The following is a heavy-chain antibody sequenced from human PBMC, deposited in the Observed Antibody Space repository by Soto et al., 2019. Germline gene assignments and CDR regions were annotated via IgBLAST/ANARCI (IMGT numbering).Heavy chain of an antibody. D-gene: IGHD3-3*01. CDR2: ISAYNGNT. J-gene: IGHJ3*02. V-gene: IGHV1-18*01. CDR1: GCTFSSYT. Sequence: GASVKVSCKASGCTFSSYTISWVRQAPGQGLEWMGWISAYNGNTNYAQKLQGRVTMTTDTSTSTAYMELRSLRSDDTAVYYCARDHVTIFGVVNSGDAFDIWGQGTMVTVSS. CDR3: ARDHVTIFGVVNSGDAFDI.